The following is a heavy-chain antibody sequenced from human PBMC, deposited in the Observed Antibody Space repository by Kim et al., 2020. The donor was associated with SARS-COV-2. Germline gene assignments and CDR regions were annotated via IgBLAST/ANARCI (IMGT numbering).Heavy chain of an antibody. V-gene: IGHV3-23*01. CDR3: AKAEAMVDLYGMDV. Sequence: GGSLRLSCAASGFTFSSYAMSWVRQAPGKGLEWVSAISGSGGSTYYADSVKGRFTISRDNSKNTLYLQMNSLRAEDTAVYYCAKAEAMVDLYGMDVWGQGTTVTVSS. CDR2: ISGSGGST. D-gene: IGHD5-18*01. J-gene: IGHJ6*02. CDR1: GFTFSSYA.